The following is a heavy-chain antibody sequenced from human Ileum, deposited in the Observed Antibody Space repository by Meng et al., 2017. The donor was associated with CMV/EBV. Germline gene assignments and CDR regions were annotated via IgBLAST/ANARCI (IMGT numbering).Heavy chain of an antibody. D-gene: IGHD1-26*01. J-gene: IGHJ4*02. CDR3: ARDGLSGRYFDY. CDR1: GYTFTYNN. Sequence: SCKTSGYTFTYNNVIWVRQAPGQGPEWMGWIDTSTGHPTYAAGFTGRFVFSLDTSVNTAYLQISSLKAEDTAVYYCARDGLSGRYFDYWGQGTLVTVSS. V-gene: IGHV7-4-1*02. CDR2: IDTSTGHP.